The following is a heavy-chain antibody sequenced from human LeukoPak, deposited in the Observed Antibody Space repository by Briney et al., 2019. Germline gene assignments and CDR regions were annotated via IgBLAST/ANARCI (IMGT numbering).Heavy chain of an antibody. Sequence: SETLSLTCTVSGVSIGTYYWSWIRQPPGKGLEWIGYIYTGGNTKYNPSLKSRVTISVDTSKNQFPLKLSSVTAADTAVYYCARQTNYMDVWGKGTTVTVS. J-gene: IGHJ6*03. V-gene: IGHV4-4*09. CDR2: IYTGGNT. CDR1: GVSIGTYY. CDR3: ARQTNYMDV.